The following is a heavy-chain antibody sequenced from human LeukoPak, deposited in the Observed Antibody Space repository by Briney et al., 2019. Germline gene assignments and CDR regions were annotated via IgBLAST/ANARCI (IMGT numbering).Heavy chain of an antibody. D-gene: IGHD3-3*01. CDR2: INHSGST. V-gene: IGHV4-34*01. Sequence: SETLSLTCAVYGGSFSGYYWSWIRQPPGKGLEWIGEINHSGSTNYNPSLKSRVTISVDTSKDQFSLKLSSVTAADTAVYYCARGRITIFGVANRAFDIWGQGTMVTVSS. J-gene: IGHJ3*02. CDR3: ARGRITIFGVANRAFDI. CDR1: GGSFSGYY.